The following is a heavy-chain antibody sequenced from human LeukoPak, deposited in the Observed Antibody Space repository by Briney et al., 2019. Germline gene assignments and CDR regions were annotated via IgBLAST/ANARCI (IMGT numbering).Heavy chain of an antibody. V-gene: IGHV4-39*01. Sequence: PSETLSLTCTVSGGSISGSSYYWGWIRQPPGKGLEWIGSIYYSGSTYYNPSLQSRVTISVDTSKNQFSLKLNSVTATDTAVYYCARHYGHWGQGTLVTVSS. CDR2: IYYSGST. J-gene: IGHJ4*02. D-gene: IGHD3-10*01. CDR1: GGSISGSSYY. CDR3: ARHYGH.